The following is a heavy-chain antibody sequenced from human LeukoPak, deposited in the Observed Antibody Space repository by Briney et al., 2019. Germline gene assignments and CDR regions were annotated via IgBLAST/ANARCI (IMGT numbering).Heavy chain of an antibody. Sequence: SETLSLTCTVSGGSISSGAYYWSWIRQPPGKGLEWIGYIYYSGSTYYNPSLHSRVIISVDTSKNQFSLKLTSVTAADTAVYYCARALYSMTTVTTEYWFDYWGQGTLVTVSS. V-gene: IGHV4-30-4*01. CDR1: GGSISSGAYY. CDR2: IYYSGST. D-gene: IGHD4-17*01. CDR3: ARALYSMTTVTTEYWFDY. J-gene: IGHJ4*02.